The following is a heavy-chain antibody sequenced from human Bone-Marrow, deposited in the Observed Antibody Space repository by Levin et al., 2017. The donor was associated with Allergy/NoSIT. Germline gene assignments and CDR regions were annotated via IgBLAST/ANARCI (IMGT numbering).Heavy chain of an antibody. CDR3: ARGDYSILQI. Sequence: SETLSLTCTVSGSSISSPDWWNWVRQSPDKGLEWIGEIFHNGRTNFNPSLKSRLSMSVDKSKNQFSLNLNSVNASDTAVYYCARGDYSILQIWGQGTLVTVSS. J-gene: IGHJ4*02. V-gene: IGHV4-4*02. CDR2: IFHNGRT. CDR1: GSSISSPDW. D-gene: IGHD6-13*01.